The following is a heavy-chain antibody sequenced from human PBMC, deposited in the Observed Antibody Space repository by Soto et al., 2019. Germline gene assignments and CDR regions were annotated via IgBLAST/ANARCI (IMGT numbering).Heavy chain of an antibody. CDR1: GGSLSSGGYF. J-gene: IGHJ4*02. V-gene: IGHV4-30-2*01. CDR3: ARGGLLPDY. Sequence: SGTLSLTCAVSGGSLSSGGYFWGWIRQPPGKGLEWIGYISHSGSTYYNPSLKSRVTISVDRSKNQFSLKLSSVTAADTAVYYCARGGLLPDYWGQGTLVTVSS. CDR2: ISHSGST. D-gene: IGHD6-19*01.